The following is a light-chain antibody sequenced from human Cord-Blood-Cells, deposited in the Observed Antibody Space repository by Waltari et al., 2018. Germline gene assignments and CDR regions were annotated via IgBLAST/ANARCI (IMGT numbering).Light chain of an antibody. V-gene: IGLV2-23*01. J-gene: IGLJ2*01. CDR1: SRYGGGYNL. CDR2: EGS. Sequence: QSALTQPASVSGSPGQSITISCTGTSRYGGGYNLVSWYQQHPGKAPKPMIYEGSKRPSGVSNRFSGSKSGNTASLTISGLQAEDEADYYCCSYAGSSTLVFGGGTKLTVL. CDR3: CSYAGSSTLV.